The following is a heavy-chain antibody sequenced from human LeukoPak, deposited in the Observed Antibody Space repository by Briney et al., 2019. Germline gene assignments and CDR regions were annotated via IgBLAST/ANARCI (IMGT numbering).Heavy chain of an antibody. J-gene: IGHJ4*02. CDR1: GFTFSDYY. Sequence: PGGSLRLSCAASGFTFSDYYMSWIRQAPGKGLEWVSSISSSSSYIYYADSVKGRFTISRDNAKNSLYLQMNSLRAEDTAVYYCAREPSPLSRWLQTQVDYWGQGTLVTVSS. D-gene: IGHD5-12*01. V-gene: IGHV3-11*06. CDR3: AREPSPLSRWLQTQVDY. CDR2: ISSSSSYI.